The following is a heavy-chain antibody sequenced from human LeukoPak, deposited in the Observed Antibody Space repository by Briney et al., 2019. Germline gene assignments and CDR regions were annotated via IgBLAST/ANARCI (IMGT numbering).Heavy chain of an antibody. CDR3: ARDLSGISSATDAFDM. CDR2: MNPNSGNT. Sequence: ASVKVSCKASGYTFTSYDINWVRQATGQGLEWMGWMNPNSGNTGYAQKFQGRVTITRNTSISTAYMELSSLRSEDTAVYYCARDLSGISSATDAFDMWGQGTMVTVSS. D-gene: IGHD1-14*01. CDR1: GYTFTSYD. J-gene: IGHJ3*02. V-gene: IGHV1-8*03.